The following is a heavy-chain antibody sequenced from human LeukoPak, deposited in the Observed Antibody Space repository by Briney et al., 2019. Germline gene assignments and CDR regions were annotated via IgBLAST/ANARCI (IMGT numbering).Heavy chain of an antibody. Sequence: GGSLRLSCAGSDSTFSTSTMNWVRQAPGKGLEWVSSISSSSSYIYYADSVKGRFSISRDNAKNSLFLQMNSLTAEDTAVFYCARDWRNKYSNSWSRGEWYFDLWGRGTLVTVSS. CDR3: ARDWRNKYSNSWSRGEWYFDL. D-gene: IGHD6-13*01. CDR1: DSTFSTST. J-gene: IGHJ2*01. CDR2: ISSSSSYI. V-gene: IGHV3-21*01.